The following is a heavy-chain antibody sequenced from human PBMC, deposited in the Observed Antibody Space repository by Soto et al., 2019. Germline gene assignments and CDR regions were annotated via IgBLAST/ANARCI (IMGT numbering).Heavy chain of an antibody. J-gene: IGHJ5*02. CDR1: GGSIDDYY. CDR3: ARDRWTTRANWFDP. CDR2: ISDRGST. Sequence: PSETLSLTCTVFGGSIDDYYWSWMRQPPGKGLEWIGHISDRGSTDYNPSLKSRATILVDTSKKQFSLRLTSVTAADTAFYYCARDRWTTRANWFDPWGQGTLVTVSS. V-gene: IGHV4-59*01. D-gene: IGHD1-1*01.